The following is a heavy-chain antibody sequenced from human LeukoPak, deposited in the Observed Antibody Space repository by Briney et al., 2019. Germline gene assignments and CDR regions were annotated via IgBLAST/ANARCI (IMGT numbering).Heavy chain of an antibody. Sequence: PSETLSLTCAVYGGSFSGYYWSWIRQPPGKGLEWIGEINHSGSINYNPSLKSRVTISVNTSKNQFSMKLSSVTAADTAVYYCARLLRGGRDTAMVTMIVVRAKPGAFDSWGQGTMVTVSS. D-gene: IGHD5-18*01. CDR1: GGSFSGYY. J-gene: IGHJ3*02. V-gene: IGHV4-34*01. CDR3: ARLLRGGRDTAMVTMIVVRAKPGAFDS. CDR2: INHSGSI.